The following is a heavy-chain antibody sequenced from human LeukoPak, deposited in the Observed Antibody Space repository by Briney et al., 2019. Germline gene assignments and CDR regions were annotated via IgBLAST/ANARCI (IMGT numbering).Heavy chain of an antibody. V-gene: IGHV3-74*01. CDR2: INSDGSST. CDR3: ARDFLDILTGYYGSILDY. J-gene: IGHJ4*02. Sequence: PGGSLRLSCAASGFTFSSYWMHWVRQAPGKGLVWVSRINSDGSSTSYADSVKGRFTISRDNAKNTLYLQMNSLRAEDTAVYYCARDFLDILTGYYGSILDYWGQGTLVTVSS. CDR1: GFTFSSYW. D-gene: IGHD3-9*01.